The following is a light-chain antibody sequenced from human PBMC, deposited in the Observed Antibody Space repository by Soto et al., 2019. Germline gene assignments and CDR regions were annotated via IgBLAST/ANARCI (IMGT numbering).Light chain of an antibody. Sequence: QSALTQPASVSGSPGQSITITCTGSSSEIATFDLVSWYQHHPGKAPKLIIFEVTQRPAGISGRFSGSKSGNTASPTISGLLAEDEADYYCCSFAGRSPPHSVFGTGTKLTVL. V-gene: IGLV2-23*02. CDR1: SSEIATFDL. CDR2: EVT. J-gene: IGLJ1*01. CDR3: CSFAGRSPPHSV.